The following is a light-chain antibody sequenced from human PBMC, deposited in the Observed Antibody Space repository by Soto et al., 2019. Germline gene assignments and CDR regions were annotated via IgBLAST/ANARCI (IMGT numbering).Light chain of an antibody. CDR1: SSDVGGYNY. J-gene: IGLJ1*01. CDR2: EVS. CDR3: SSYTSSSLSYV. Sequence: QSVLTQPASVSGSPGQSITISCTGTSSDVGGYNYVSWYQQHPGKAPKLMIYEVSNRPSGVSNRFSGSKSGNTASPTISGLQAEDEADYYCSSYTSSSLSYVFGTGTKVTVL. V-gene: IGLV2-14*01.